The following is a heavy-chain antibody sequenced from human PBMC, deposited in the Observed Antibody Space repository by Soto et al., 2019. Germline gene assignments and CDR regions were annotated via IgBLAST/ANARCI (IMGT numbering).Heavy chain of an antibody. CDR2: IYYSGST. CDR3: ARDFSSPTYYYYGMDV. D-gene: IGHD6-13*01. Sequence: SQTLSLTCTVSGGSISSYYWSRIRQPPGKGLEWIGYIYYSGSTNYNPSLKSRVTISVDTSKNQFSLKLSSVTAADTAVYYCARDFSSPTYYYYGMDVWGQGTTVTVSS. V-gene: IGHV4-59*01. J-gene: IGHJ6*02. CDR1: GGSISSYY.